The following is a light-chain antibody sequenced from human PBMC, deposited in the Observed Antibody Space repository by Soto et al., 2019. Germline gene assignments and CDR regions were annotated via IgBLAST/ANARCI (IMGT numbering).Light chain of an antibody. V-gene: IGKV1-5*03. CDR3: QQYDRASWM. Sequence: DIQMTQSPSTLSASVGDRVIITCRASQSISSWLAWYQQKPGKAPNLLIYRASTLKSGIPSRFSGSGSGTEFTLTISSLQPDDFATYYCQQYDRASWMFGQGTKVEIK. CDR2: RAS. CDR1: QSISSW. J-gene: IGKJ1*01.